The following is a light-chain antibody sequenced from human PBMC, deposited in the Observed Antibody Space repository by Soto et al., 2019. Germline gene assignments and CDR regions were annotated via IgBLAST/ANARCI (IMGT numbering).Light chain of an antibody. CDR1: QSVSSRN. V-gene: IGKV3-20*01. CDR3: QQYGSSPRT. CDR2: GAS. J-gene: IGKJ1*01. Sequence: EIVLTQSPGTLSLSTGERATLSCRASQSVSSRNLAWYQQTPGQAPRLLIYGASSRATGIPDRFSGSGSGTDFTLTISRLEPEDFAVYYCQQYGSSPRTFGQGTKVDIK.